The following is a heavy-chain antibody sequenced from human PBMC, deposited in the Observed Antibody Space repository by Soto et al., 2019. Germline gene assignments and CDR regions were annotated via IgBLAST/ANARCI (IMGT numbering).Heavy chain of an antibody. J-gene: IGHJ3*02. Sequence: ASVKVCCKASGYTFTSYGISWVRQAPGQGLEWMGWISAYNGNTNYAQKLQGRVTMTTDTSTSTAYMELRSLRSDDTAVYYCAREYCSGGSCHEHAFDIWGQGTMVTVSS. CDR2: ISAYNGNT. D-gene: IGHD2-15*01. CDR3: AREYCSGGSCHEHAFDI. CDR1: GYTFTSYG. V-gene: IGHV1-18*01.